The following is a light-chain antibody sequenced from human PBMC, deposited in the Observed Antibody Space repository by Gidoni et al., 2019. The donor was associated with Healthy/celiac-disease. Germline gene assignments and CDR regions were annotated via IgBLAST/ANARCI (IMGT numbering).Light chain of an antibody. CDR2: LGS. V-gene: IGKV2-28*01. CDR1: QSLLHSNGYNY. Sequence: DIVMTQSPLSRPVTPGEPASISCRSSQSLLHSNGYNYLDWYLQKPGQSPQLLIYLGSNRASGVPDRFSGRGSGTDFTLKISRVEAEDVGVYYCMQALQTPWTFXXXTKVEIK. J-gene: IGKJ1*01. CDR3: MQALQTPWT.